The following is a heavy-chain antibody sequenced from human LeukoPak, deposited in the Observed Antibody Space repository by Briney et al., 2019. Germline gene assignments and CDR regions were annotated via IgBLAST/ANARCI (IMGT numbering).Heavy chain of an antibody. V-gene: IGHV2-70*11. D-gene: IGHD6-13*01. J-gene: IGHJ3*02. Sequence: TLSLTCTVSGDSMYSYYWSWIRQPPGKALEWLARIDWDDDKYYSTSLKTRLTISKDTSKNQVVLTMTNMDPVDTATYYCARTTPTLIAAAGHDAFDIWGQGTMVTVSS. CDR3: ARTTPTLIAAAGHDAFDI. CDR1: GDSMYSYYW. CDR2: IDWDDDK.